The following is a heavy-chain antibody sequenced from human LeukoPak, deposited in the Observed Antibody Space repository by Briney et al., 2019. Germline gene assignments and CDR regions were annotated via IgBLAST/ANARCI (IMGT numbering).Heavy chain of an antibody. Sequence: PSETLSLTCTVSGGSISSSSYYWGWIRQPPGKGLEWIGSIYYSGSTYYNPSLKSRVTISVDTSKNQFSLKLSSVTAADTAVYYCARGGRSSSSAYFDYWGQGTLVTVSS. D-gene: IGHD6-13*01. J-gene: IGHJ4*02. CDR1: GGSISSSSYY. V-gene: IGHV4-39*07. CDR3: ARGGRSSSSAYFDY. CDR2: IYYSGST.